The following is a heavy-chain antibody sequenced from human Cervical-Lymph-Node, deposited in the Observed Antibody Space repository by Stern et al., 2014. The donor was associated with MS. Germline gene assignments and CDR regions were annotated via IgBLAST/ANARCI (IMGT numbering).Heavy chain of an antibody. Sequence: QVQLVESGPGLVKPSETLSLTCTVSGGSITSYYWSWIRQPPGKGLEWIGYIYNSGDTDYNPSLKSRVTISVDTSKNQFSLKLTSVTPADSAVYYCARGSSVPYYYYGMDVWGQGTTVTVSS. CDR3: ARGSSVPYYYYGMDV. CDR1: GGSITSYY. CDR2: IYNSGDT. D-gene: IGHD2-15*01. V-gene: IGHV4-59*01. J-gene: IGHJ6*02.